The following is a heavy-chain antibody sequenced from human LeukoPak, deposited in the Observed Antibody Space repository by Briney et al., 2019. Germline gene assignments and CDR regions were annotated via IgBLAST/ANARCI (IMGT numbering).Heavy chain of an antibody. CDR3: ARVSYYYDSSGSLGY. CDR1: GYTFTGYY. J-gene: IGHJ4*02. V-gene: IGHV1-2*02. CDR2: INPNSGGT. Sequence: ASVKVSCKASGYTFTGYYMHWVRQAPGQGLEWMGWINPNSGGTNYAQKFQGRVTMTRDTSISTAYMELSRLRSDDTAVYYCARVSYYYDSSGSLGYWGQGTLVTVSS. D-gene: IGHD3-22*01.